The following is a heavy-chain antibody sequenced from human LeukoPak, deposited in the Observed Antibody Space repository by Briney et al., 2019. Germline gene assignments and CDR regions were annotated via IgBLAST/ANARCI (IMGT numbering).Heavy chain of an antibody. CDR3: TRRAYCSGGTCYSDY. D-gene: IGHD2-15*01. V-gene: IGHV4-39*01. Sequence: SETLSLTCTVSGGSISGSSYYWGWIRQPPGKRLGGIGSIYRDGSTYYNPSLKSRLTISVDTSKNQVSLKLSSVTAADTAVYYCTRRAYCSGGTCYSDYWGQGTLVTVSS. J-gene: IGHJ4*02. CDR2: IYRDGST. CDR1: GGSISGSSYY.